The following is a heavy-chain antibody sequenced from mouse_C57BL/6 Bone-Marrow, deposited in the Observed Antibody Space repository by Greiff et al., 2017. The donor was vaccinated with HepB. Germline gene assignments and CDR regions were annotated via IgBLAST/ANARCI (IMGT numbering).Heavy chain of an antibody. CDR1: GFTFSSYA. CDR2: ISDGGSYT. V-gene: IGHV5-4*01. CDR3: ARDRDGTGRFAY. J-gene: IGHJ3*01. Sequence: EVQLVESGGGLVKPGGSLKLSCAASGFTFSSYAMSWVRQTPEKRLEWVATISDGGSYTYYPDNVKGRFTISRDNAKNNLYLQMSHLKSEDTAMYCCARDRDGTGRFAYWGQGTLVTVSA. D-gene: IGHD1-1*01.